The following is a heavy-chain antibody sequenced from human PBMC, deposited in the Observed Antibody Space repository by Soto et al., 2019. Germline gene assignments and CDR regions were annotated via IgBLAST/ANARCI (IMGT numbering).Heavy chain of an antibody. CDR1: GDTFTDYY. CDR2: VNPSGGHT. CDR3: ARGGHVVVVTAALDY. V-gene: IGHV1-46*01. D-gene: IGHD2-21*02. J-gene: IGHJ4*02. Sequence: QVQLVQSGAEVKKPGASVKVSCKASGDTFTDYYIHWVRQAPGQGLEWMGTVNPSGGHTTYAQHFLGRMTMXXDXSXXTLYMELTSLTSEDTAVYYCARGGHVVVVTAALDYWGQGTLVTVSS.